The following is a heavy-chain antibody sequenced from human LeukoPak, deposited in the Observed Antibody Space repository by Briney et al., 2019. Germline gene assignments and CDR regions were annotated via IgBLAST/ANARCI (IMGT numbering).Heavy chain of an antibody. CDR3: AKTIVGSNVFDI. V-gene: IGHV3-7*01. D-gene: IGHD1-26*01. CDR2: IKEDGREK. Sequence: GGSLRLSCVASRSSFSSHWMTWVRQAPGKGLEWVANIKEDGREKYYADSVKGRFTISRDNAKNSLYLQMNSLRGEDTAVYYCAKTIVGSNVFDIWGQGTLVTVSS. J-gene: IGHJ3*02. CDR1: RSSFSSHW.